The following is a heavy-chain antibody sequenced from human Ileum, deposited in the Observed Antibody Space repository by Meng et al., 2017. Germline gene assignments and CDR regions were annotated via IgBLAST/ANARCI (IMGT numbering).Heavy chain of an antibody. CDR1: GGSISSTSSY. V-gene: IGHV4-39*01. Sequence: QLQLQESGPGLVKPSETLSLTCTVSGGSISSTSSYWGWIRQPPGKALEWIGSIYYSGSTHYNPFLKSRVIISIDTSKDQFSLKLTSVTAADTAMYYCARNKTQGVFDYRGQGTLVTVSS. CDR3: ARNKTQGVFDY. D-gene: IGHD2-8*01. J-gene: IGHJ4*02. CDR2: IYYSGST.